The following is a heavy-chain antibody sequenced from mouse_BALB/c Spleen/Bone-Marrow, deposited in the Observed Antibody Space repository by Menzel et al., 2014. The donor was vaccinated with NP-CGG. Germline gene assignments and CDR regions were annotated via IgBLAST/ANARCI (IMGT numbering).Heavy chain of an antibody. Sequence: VQLQQSGAEVVRPGTSVKVSCKASGYDFTSYLIEWIKQRPGQGLEWIGVINPGSGGSNYNEKFTGKATLTVVKSSSTAYMQLSSLTSDDSAVYLCARNANWLFTYWGQGTLVTVSA. CDR3: ARNANWLFTY. CDR2: INPGSGGS. D-gene: IGHD4-1*01. J-gene: IGHJ3*01. CDR1: GYDFTSYL. V-gene: IGHV1-54*01.